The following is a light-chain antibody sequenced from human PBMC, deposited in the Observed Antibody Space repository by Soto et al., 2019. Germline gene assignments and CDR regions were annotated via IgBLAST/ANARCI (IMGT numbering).Light chain of an antibody. J-gene: IGKJ2*01. CDR1: QSVSSN. V-gene: IGKV3-15*01. Sequence: EIVMTQSPATLSVSPGQRATLSCRASQSVSSNLAWYQQKPGQAPRLLIYGASTRATGIPGRFSGSGSGTEFTLTISSLQSEDFAVYYCHQYNNWPLYTVGQGTKVDIK. CDR3: HQYNNWPLYT. CDR2: GAS.